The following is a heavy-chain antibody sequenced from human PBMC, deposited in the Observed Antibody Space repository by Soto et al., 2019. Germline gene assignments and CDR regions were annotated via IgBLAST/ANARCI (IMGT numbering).Heavy chain of an antibody. Sequence: PSQTLSLTCAISGDSVSSNSAAWNWIRQSPSRGLEWLGRTYYRSKWYNDYAVSVKSRITINPDTSKNQFSLQLNSVTPEDTAVYYCARCLLELGGGYYYYYMDVWGKGTTVTVS. CDR1: GDSVSSNSAA. CDR3: ARCLLELGGGYYYYYMDV. CDR2: TYYRSKWYN. V-gene: IGHV6-1*01. D-gene: IGHD1-7*01. J-gene: IGHJ6*03.